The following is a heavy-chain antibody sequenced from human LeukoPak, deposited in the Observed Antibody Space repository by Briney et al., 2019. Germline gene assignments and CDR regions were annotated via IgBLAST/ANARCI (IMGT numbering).Heavy chain of an antibody. CDR1: GFTFSSYW. J-gene: IGHJ4*02. CDR2: IKQDGSEK. CDR3: ARDGRHYYDSSGLNDY. V-gene: IGHV3-7*01. D-gene: IGHD3-22*01. Sequence: GGPLRLSCAASGFTFSSYWMTWVRQAPGKGLVWVANIKQDGSEKYYVDSVKGRFSISRDNAKNSLYLQMNSLRVEDTAVYYCARDGRHYYDSSGLNDYWGQGTLVTVSS.